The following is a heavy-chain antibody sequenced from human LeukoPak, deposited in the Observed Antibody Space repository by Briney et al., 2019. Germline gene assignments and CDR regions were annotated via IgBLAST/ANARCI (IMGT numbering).Heavy chain of an antibody. D-gene: IGHD3-22*01. Sequence: SETLSLTCTVSGYSISSGYYWGWIRQPPGKGLEWIGSIYHSGRTFYNPSLKSRVTISVDTSKNQFSLKLTSVTAADTAVYFCARGPYSYDSSGAFDIWGQGTMVTVSS. J-gene: IGHJ3*02. V-gene: IGHV4-38-2*02. CDR2: IYHSGRT. CDR1: GYSISSGYY. CDR3: ARGPYSYDSSGAFDI.